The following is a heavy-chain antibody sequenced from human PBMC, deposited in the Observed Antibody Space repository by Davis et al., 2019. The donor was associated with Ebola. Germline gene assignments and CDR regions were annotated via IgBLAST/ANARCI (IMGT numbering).Heavy chain of an antibody. CDR1: GFTFSSYG. V-gene: IGHV3-33*01. J-gene: IGHJ6*02. D-gene: IGHD3-3*01. Sequence: GESLKISCAASGFTFSSYGMHWVRQAPGKGLEWVAVMWYDGSNKYYADSVKGRFTISRDNSKNTLYLQMNSLRAEDTAVYYCARDRPRGGDFWSGYSYYYYYGMDVWGQGTTVTVSS. CDR2: MWYDGSNK. CDR3: ARDRPRGGDFWSGYSYYYYYGMDV.